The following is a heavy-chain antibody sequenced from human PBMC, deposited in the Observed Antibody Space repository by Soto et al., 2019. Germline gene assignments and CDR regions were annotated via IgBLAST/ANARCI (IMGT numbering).Heavy chain of an antibody. CDR2: INAGNGNT. CDR3: ATDPFGEFARDY. D-gene: IGHD3-10*01. CDR1: GYTFTSYA. J-gene: IGHJ4*02. V-gene: IGHV1-3*01. Sequence: ASVKVSCKASGYTFTSYAMHWVRQAPGQRLEWMGWINAGNGNTKYSQKFQGRVTITRDTSASTAYMELSSLRSEDTAVYYCATDPFGEFARDYWGQGTLVTVSS.